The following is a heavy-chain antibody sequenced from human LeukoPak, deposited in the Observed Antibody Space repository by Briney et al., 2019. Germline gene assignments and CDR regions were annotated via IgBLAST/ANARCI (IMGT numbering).Heavy chain of an antibody. Sequence: GGSLRLSCAASGFSFGGHYMSWLRQAPGKGPEWISYISGNGGDIAYADSVKGRFTISRDNAKYSLHLQMNSLRVEDTAVYHCVRHSGRAGGQWGQGTLIAVSS. CDR3: VRHSGRAGGQ. D-gene: IGHD3-10*01. CDR1: GFSFGGHY. V-gene: IGHV3-11*01. J-gene: IGHJ4*02. CDR2: ISGNGGDI.